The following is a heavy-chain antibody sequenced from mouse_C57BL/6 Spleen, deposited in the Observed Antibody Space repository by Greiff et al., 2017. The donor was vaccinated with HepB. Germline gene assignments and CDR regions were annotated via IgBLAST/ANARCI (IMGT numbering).Heavy chain of an antibody. CDR2: INPNNGGT. J-gene: IGHJ3*01. CDR1: GYTFTDYN. V-gene: IGHV1-22*01. Sequence: EVQLQQSGPELVKPGASVKMSCKASGYTFTDYNMHWVKQSHGKSLEWIGYINPNNGGTSYNQKFKGKATLTVNKSSSTAYMELRSLTSEDSAVYYCARAGDYDEGLAYWGQGTLVTVSA. CDR3: ARAGDYDEGLAY. D-gene: IGHD2-4*01.